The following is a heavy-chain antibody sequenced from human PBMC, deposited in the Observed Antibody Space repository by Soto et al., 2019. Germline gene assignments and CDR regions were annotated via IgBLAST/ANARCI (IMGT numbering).Heavy chain of an antibody. CDR1: GFTFSTYW. D-gene: IGHD6-19*01. J-gene: IGHJ4*02. CDR3: GGSSGWPGVYDY. V-gene: IGHV3-7*05. Sequence: EVQLVESGGGLVQPGESPRLSCAASGFTFSTYWMTWVRQAPGKGLEWVANIKQDGTAQYYVGSVKGRFTISRDNAKNSLYLQMNSLRAEDTTVYYCGGSSGWPGVYDYWGQGTLVAVSS. CDR2: IKQDGTAQ.